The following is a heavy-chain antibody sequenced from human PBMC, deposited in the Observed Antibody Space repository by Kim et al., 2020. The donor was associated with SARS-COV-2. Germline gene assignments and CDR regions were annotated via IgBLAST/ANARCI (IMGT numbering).Heavy chain of an antibody. J-gene: IGHJ3*02. CDR3: ARSNYGGDAFDI. Sequence: SPTFQGNVTISADKSISTASLQWSSMKASDTAMYYCARSNYGGDAFDIWGQGTMVTVSS. D-gene: IGHD4-4*01. V-gene: IGHV5-51*01.